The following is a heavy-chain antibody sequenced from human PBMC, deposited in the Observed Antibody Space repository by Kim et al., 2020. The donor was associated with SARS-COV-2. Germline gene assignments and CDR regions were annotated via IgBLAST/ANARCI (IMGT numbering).Heavy chain of an antibody. Sequence: SETLSLTCTVSGASISSYYWSWIRQPPGKGLEWIGYIYYRGSTNYNPSLKSRVTISVDTSKNQFSLKLSSVTAADAAVYYCARDLGYNWNYYYYYGVYVWGQGTTVTVSS. V-gene: IGHV4-59*01. CDR2: IYYRGST. CDR1: GASISSYY. CDR3: ARDLGYNWNYYYYYGVYV. J-gene: IGHJ6*02. D-gene: IGHD1-20*01.